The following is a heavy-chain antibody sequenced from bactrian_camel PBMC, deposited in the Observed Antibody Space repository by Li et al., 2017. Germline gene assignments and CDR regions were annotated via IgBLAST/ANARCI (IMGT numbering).Heavy chain of an antibody. Sequence: VQLVESGGALVQPGGSLRLSCAASGFTSSSYDMSWVRQAPGKGLEWVARISSTGATISYAHSVTGRFTCSRDNSQNTLYLQMNSLKADDTAVYYCAAYDGGLAFVYWGQGTQVTVS. D-gene: IGHD1*01. CDR1: GFTSSSYD. V-gene: IGHV3S40*01. CDR3: AAYDGGLAFVY. CDR2: ISSTGATI. J-gene: IGHJ4*01.